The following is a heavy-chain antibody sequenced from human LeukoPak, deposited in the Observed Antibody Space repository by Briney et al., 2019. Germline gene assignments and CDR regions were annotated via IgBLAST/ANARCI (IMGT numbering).Heavy chain of an antibody. V-gene: IGHV3-23*01. J-gene: IGHJ4*02. CDR3: ATDFGGYFDY. Sequence: GGSLRLSCAASGFTFSSYAMSWVRQAPVKGLEWVSAISGSGGSTYYADSVKGRFTISRDNSKNTLYLQMNSLRAEDTAVYYCATDFGGYFDYWGQGTLVTVSS. D-gene: IGHD3-10*01. CDR2: ISGSGGST. CDR1: GFTFSSYA.